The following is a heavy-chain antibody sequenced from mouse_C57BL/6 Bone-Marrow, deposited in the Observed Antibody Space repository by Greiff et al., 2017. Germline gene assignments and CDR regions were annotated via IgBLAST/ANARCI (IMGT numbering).Heavy chain of an antibody. CDR1: GYTFTSYW. CDR2: IYPGSGST. J-gene: IGHJ1*03. V-gene: IGHV1-55*01. D-gene: IGHD1-1*01. Sequence: QVQLQQPGAELVKPGASVKMSCKASGYTFTSYWITWVKQRPGQGLEWIGDIYPGSGSTNYNEKFKSKATLTVDTSSSTAYMQLSSLTSEDSAVYYCARFYDGSPHWYFDVCGTGTTVAVSS. CDR3: ARFYDGSPHWYFDV.